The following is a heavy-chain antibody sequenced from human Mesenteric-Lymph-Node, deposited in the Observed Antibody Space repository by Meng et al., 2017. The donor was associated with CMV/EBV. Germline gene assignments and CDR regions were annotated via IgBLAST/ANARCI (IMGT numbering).Heavy chain of an antibody. Sequence: GESLKISCSASGFTFSNLWMHWVRQAPGKGLVWVSRINSDGSRTTYADSVKGRFTISRDNAKNTLYLQMNSLRAEDTAVYYCARVDGSSTSCRVMDVWGQGTTVTVSS. V-gene: IGHV3-74*03. J-gene: IGHJ6*02. CDR1: GFTFSNLW. CDR3: ARVDGSSTSCRVMDV. CDR2: INSDGSRT. D-gene: IGHD2-2*01.